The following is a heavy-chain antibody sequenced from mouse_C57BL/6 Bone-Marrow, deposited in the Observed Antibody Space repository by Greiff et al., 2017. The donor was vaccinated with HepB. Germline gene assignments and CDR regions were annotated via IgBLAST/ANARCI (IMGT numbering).Heavy chain of an antibody. Sequence: EVKLVESGGDLVKPGGSLKLSCAASGFTFSSYGMSWVRQTPDKRLEWVATISSGGSYTYYPDSVKGRFTISRDNAKNTLYLQMSSLKSEDTAMYSCASPLPPWGQGTLVTVSA. D-gene: IGHD2-12*01. CDR2: ISSGGSYT. J-gene: IGHJ3*01. V-gene: IGHV5-6*01. CDR3: ASPLPP. CDR1: GFTFSSYG.